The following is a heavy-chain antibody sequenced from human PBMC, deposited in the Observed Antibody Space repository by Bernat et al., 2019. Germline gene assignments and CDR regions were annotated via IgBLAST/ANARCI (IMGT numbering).Heavy chain of an antibody. D-gene: IGHD3-3*01. J-gene: IGHJ4*02. CDR2: IRSKPNNYAT. CDR3: TRARYDFWSGDFDY. CDR1: GFTFSDSA. Sequence: EVELVESGGGLVQPGGSLKVSCAASGFTFSDSAMHWVRQASGKGLEWVGRIRSKPNNYATEYAASVKGRFIISRDDSKSTAYLQMNSLKIEDTAVYYCTRARYDFWSGDFDYWGQGTLVTVSS. V-gene: IGHV3-73*02.